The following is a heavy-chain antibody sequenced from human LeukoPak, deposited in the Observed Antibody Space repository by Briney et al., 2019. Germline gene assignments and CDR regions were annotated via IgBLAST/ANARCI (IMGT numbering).Heavy chain of an antibody. V-gene: IGHV3-23*01. J-gene: IGHJ3*02. Sequence: GGSLRLSCAASGFTFSSYAMSWVRQAPGKGLEWVSAISGSGGSTYYADSVKGRFTISRDNSKNTLYLQMNSLRAEDTAVYYCAKDQGVYYGGNHGAFDIWGQGTMVTVSS. D-gene: IGHD4-23*01. CDR3: AKDQGVYYGGNHGAFDI. CDR2: ISGSGGST. CDR1: GFTFSSYA.